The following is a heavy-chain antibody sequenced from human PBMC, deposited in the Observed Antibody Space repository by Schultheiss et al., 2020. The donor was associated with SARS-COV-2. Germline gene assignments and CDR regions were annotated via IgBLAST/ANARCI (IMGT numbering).Heavy chain of an antibody. D-gene: IGHD5/OR15-5a*01. CDR2: IYYSGST. J-gene: IGHJ3*02. CDR1: GGSISSYY. CDR3: AREVYDAFDI. Sequence: SQTLSLTCAVYGGSISSYYWSWIRQPPGKGLEWIGYIYYSGSTNYNPSLKSRVTISVDTSKNQFSLKLSSVTAADTAVYYCAREVYDAFDIWGQGTTVTVSS. V-gene: IGHV4-59*12.